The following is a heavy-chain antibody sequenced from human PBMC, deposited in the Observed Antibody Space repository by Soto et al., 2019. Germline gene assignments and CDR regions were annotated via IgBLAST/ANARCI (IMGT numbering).Heavy chain of an antibody. CDR2: ISVSGDNT. J-gene: IGHJ4*02. D-gene: IGHD3-3*01. V-gene: IGHV3-23*01. Sequence: PGGSLRLSCAASGLTFSTYAMSWVRQAPGKGLEWVSGISVSGDNTYYADSVKGRFTISRDNSKNTLYLQMNKLRAEDTALYYCANGGEWSFNFVYRGQGTRVTVSS. CDR1: GLTFSTYA. CDR3: ANGGEWSFNFVY.